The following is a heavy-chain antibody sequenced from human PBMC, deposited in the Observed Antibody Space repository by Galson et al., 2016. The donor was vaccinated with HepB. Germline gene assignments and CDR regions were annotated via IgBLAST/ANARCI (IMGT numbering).Heavy chain of an antibody. CDR1: GYTFTTYN. V-gene: IGHV1-46*03. J-gene: IGHJ4*02. D-gene: IGHD3/OR15-3a*01. CDR3: TRGDGFWAGWTY. Sequence: SVKVSCKASGYTFTTYNIHWVRLAPGQGLEWMGIINPSGGSPNYAQKFQGRVTLTSDTSTSTVYMQLGSLRSDDTAVYYCTRGDGFWAGWTYWGQRTLVTVSS. CDR2: INPSGGSP.